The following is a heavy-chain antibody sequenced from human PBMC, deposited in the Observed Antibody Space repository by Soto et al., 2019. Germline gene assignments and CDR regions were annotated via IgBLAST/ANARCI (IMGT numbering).Heavy chain of an antibody. CDR3: AIDTQGMGFES. V-gene: IGHV3-33*01. CDR2: IWYDGSNK. D-gene: IGHD3-10*01. Sequence: QVQLVESGGGVVQPGRSLRLSCAASGFTFSSYGMHWVRQAPGKGLEWVAVIWYDGSNKYYADSVKGRFTISRDKSKNTLYPQMNSVRAEDRAVYYCAIDTQGMGFESWGPGTLVTGSS. J-gene: IGHJ4*02. CDR1: GFTFSSYG.